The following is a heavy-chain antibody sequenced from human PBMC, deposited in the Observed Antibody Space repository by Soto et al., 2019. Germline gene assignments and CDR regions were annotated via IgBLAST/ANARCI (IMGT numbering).Heavy chain of an antibody. CDR1: GFTFSSYG. Sequence: GGSLSLSCAASGFTFSSYGIHWVRQAPGKGLEWVAVIWYDGSNKYYADSVKGRFTISRDDSKNTLYLQMSSLRAEDTAVYYCARVSRSGYYPKYWGQGTLVTVYS. D-gene: IGHD3-3*01. CDR3: ARVSRSGYYPKY. J-gene: IGHJ4*02. V-gene: IGHV3-33*01. CDR2: IWYDGSNK.